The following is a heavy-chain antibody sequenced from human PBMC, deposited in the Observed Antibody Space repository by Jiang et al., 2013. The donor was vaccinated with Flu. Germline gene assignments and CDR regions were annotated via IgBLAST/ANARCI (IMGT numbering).Heavy chain of an antibody. D-gene: IGHD1-26*01. CDR2: INTDGSRT. Sequence: GLVWVSRINTDGSRTTYADSVKGRFTISRDNAKNTLYLQMNSLTAEDTAVYYCARVATGSYDWFDPWGQGTLVTVSS. J-gene: IGHJ5*02. V-gene: IGHV3-74*01. CDR3: ARVATGSYDWFDP.